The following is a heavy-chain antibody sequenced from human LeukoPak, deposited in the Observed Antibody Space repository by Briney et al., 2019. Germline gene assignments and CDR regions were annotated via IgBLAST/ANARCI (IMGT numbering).Heavy chain of an antibody. D-gene: IGHD3-10*01. Sequence: SETLSLTCAVYGGSFSGYYWNWMRQPPGKGLEWIGEINYDGSTYYNPSLKSRVTISVATSKSQFSLKLSSVTAADTAVYYCARGRRDRITMVIVAYNWFDPWGQGTLVTVST. CDR1: GGSFSGYY. CDR3: ARGRRDRITMVIVAYNWFDP. CDR2: INYDGST. V-gene: IGHV4-34*01. J-gene: IGHJ5*02.